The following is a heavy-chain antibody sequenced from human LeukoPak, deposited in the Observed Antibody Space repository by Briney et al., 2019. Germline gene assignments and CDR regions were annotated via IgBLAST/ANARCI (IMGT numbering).Heavy chain of an antibody. D-gene: IGHD5-24*01. CDR1: GGTFSSYA. CDR3: ARTSREMTTSTGYFDY. Sequence: ASAKVSCKASGGTFSSYAISWVRQAPGQGLEWMGGIIPIFGTANYAQKFQGRVTITADESTSTAYMGLSSLRSEDTAVYYCARTSREMTTSTGYFDYWGQGTLVTVSS. V-gene: IGHV1-69*13. J-gene: IGHJ4*02. CDR2: IIPIFGTA.